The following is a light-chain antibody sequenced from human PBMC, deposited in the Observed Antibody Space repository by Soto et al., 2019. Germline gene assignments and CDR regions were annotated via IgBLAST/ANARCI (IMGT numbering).Light chain of an antibody. CDR1: SSNIGTNT. Sequence: QSVLTQPPSASGTPGQRVTISCSGSSSNIGTNTVNWYRHLPGTAPNLLIYRNNERPSWVPARFSGSKSGTSASLAISGLQSEDEDDYYCSAWDDSLNGYVFGTGTKLTVL. CDR2: RNN. CDR3: SAWDDSLNGYV. V-gene: IGLV1-44*01. J-gene: IGLJ1*01.